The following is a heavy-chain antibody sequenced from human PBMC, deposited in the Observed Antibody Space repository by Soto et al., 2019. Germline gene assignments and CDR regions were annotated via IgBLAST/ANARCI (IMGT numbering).Heavy chain of an antibody. Sequence: TLSLTCAVNGGPFSGYYWSWIRQPPGKGLEWIGEINHSGTTNYNPSLKSRVTISVDTSKNQFSLKLTSVTAADAAVYYCAGLRELWPGAYYYYYGMDVWGQGTTVTVSS. J-gene: IGHJ6*02. D-gene: IGHD1-26*01. CDR2: INHSGTT. V-gene: IGHV4-34*01. CDR1: GGPFSGYY. CDR3: AGLRELWPGAYYYYYGMDV.